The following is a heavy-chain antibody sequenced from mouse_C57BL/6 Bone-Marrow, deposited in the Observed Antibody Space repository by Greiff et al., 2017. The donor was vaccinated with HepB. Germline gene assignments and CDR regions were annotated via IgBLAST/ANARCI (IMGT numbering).Heavy chain of an antibody. V-gene: IGHV1-81*01. Sequence: VQLQQSGAELARPGASVKLSCKASGYTLTSYGISWVKQRTGQGLEWIGEIYPRSGNTYYNEKLKGKAPLTADKSSSTAYMELRSLTSEDSAVYFCARWGYGYYFDYWGQGTTLTVSS. J-gene: IGHJ2*01. D-gene: IGHD1-1*01. CDR3: ARWGYGYYFDY. CDR2: IYPRSGNT. CDR1: GYTLTSYG.